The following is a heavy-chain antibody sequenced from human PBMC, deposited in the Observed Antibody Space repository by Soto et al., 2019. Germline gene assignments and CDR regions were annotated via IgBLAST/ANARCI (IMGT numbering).Heavy chain of an antibody. CDR1: GGTFSSYT. D-gene: IGHD3-10*01. CDR3: ASSSPYYYGSGGGY. Sequence: QVQLVQSGAEVKKPGSSVKVSCKASGGTFSSYTISWVRQAPGQGLEWMGRIIPILGIANYAQKFQARVTITADKSTSTAYMELSSLRSEDTAVYYCASSSPYYYGSGGGYWGQGTLVTVSS. V-gene: IGHV1-69*02. J-gene: IGHJ4*02. CDR2: IIPILGIA.